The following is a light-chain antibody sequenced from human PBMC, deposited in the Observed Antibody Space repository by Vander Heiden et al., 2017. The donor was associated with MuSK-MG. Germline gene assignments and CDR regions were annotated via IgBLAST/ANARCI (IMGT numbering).Light chain of an antibody. Sequence: QSPSTQPPSASGSPGQSITMSCTGYNSDVGAYNYVSGYDEHQGKAPKLMIYDGSNRPSGISTRFSGYKSGNTASLTISGLQAEDEADYYCSSYTSSSTVVFGTGTKVTVL. CDR2: DGS. CDR3: SSYTSSSTVV. CDR1: NSDVGAYNY. V-gene: IGLV2-14*01. J-gene: IGLJ1*01.